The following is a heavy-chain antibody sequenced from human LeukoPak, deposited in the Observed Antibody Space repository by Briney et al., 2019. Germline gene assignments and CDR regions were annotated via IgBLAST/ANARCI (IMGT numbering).Heavy chain of an antibody. D-gene: IGHD6-19*01. CDR3: ARDRLLTGSGCLDY. Sequence: PGRSLRLSCAASGFTFSSYGMHWVRQAPGKGLEWVAVISYDGSNKYYADSVRGRFTISRDNSKNTLYLQMNSLRAENTAVYYCARDRLLTGSGCLDYWGQGTLVTVSS. CDR2: ISYDGSNK. V-gene: IGHV3-30*03. J-gene: IGHJ4*02. CDR1: GFTFSSYG.